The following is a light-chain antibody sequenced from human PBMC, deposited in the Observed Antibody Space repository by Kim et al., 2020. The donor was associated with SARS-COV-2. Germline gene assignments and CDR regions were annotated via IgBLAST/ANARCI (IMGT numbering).Light chain of an antibody. CDR3: SSYTSSSTVL. Sequence: QSALTQPASVSGSPRQSITISCSGTSSDIGGYNYVSWYQQHPGKAPKLMIYEITNRPSGVSQRFSASKSGSTASLTISGLQAEDEADYYCSSYTSSSTVLFGGGTKLTVL. CDR2: EIT. J-gene: IGLJ2*01. CDR1: SSDIGGYNY. V-gene: IGLV2-14*01.